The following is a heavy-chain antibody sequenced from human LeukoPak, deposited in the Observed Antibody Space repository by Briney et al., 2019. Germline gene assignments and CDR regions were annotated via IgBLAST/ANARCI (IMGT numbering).Heavy chain of an antibody. D-gene: IGHD6-19*01. CDR3: ARGSKIYSSGWYYFDY. J-gene: IGHJ4*02. CDR2: ITSSSTYI. CDR1: GFTFNNYN. Sequence: GGSLRLSCAASGFTFNNYNMNWVRQAPGKGLEWVSSITSSSTYIYYADSVKGRFTISRDNAKNSLYLQMNSLRAEDTAVYYCARGSKIYSSGWYYFDYWGQGTLVTVSS. V-gene: IGHV3-21*01.